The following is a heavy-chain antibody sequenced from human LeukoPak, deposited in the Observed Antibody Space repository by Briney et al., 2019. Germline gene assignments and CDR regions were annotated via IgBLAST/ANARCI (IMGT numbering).Heavy chain of an antibody. V-gene: IGHV1-69*05. D-gene: IGHD5-18*01. CDR2: IIPIFGTA. J-gene: IGHJ5*02. Sequence: GASVKVSCKASGGTFSSYAISWVRQAPGQGLEWMGRIIPIFGTANYTQKFQGRVTITTDESTSTAYMELSSLRSEDTAVYYCARVAVVTPRWFDPWGQGTLVTVSS. CDR1: GGTFSSYA. CDR3: ARVAVVTPRWFDP.